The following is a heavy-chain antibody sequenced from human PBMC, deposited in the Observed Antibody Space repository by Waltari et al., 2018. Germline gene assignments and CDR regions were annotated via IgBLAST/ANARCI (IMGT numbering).Heavy chain of an antibody. D-gene: IGHD5-18*01. V-gene: IGHV4-34*01. CDR2: INHSGST. J-gene: IGHJ6*03. CDR3: ARPSVDTAMVERNYYYYMDV. CDR1: GGSFSGYY. Sequence: QVQLQQWGAGLLKPSETLSLTCAVYGGSFSGYYWSWIRQPPGKGLEWIGEINHSGSTNYTPSRKSRVTISVDTSKNPFSLKLSSVTAADTAVYYCARPSVDTAMVERNYYYYMDVWGKGTTVTVSS.